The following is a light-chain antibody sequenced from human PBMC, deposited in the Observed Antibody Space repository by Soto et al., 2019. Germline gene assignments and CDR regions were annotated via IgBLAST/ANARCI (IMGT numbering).Light chain of an antibody. CDR3: QQYGSSLYT. Sequence: EIVLTQSPGTLSLSPGERATLSCRASQSVSRSFLAWYQQKPGQAPRLLLYGASSRATGIPDRFSGSGSGAEFTLTISGLEPEDSAVYYCQQYGSSLYTFGQGTKLEIK. V-gene: IGKV3-20*01. J-gene: IGKJ2*01. CDR1: QSVSRSF. CDR2: GAS.